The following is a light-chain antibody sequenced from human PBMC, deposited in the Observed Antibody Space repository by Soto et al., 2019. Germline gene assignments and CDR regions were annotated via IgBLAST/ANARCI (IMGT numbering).Light chain of an antibody. J-gene: IGLJ1*01. CDR2: EVS. CDR1: SSDVGSYNR. V-gene: IGLV2-18*02. Sequence: QSALTQPPSGAGSPGQSVTGSFTGTSSDVGSYNRVSWYQQPPGTAPKLMIYEVSNRPSGVPDRFSGSKSGNTASLTISGLQAEDEADYYCSSYTSSSTLVFGTGTKVTVL. CDR3: SSYTSSSTLV.